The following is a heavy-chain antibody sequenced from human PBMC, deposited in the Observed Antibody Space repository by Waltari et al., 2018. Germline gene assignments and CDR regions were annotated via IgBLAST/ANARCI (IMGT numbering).Heavy chain of an antibody. CDR2: FERDDAET. J-gene: IGHJ4*02. V-gene: IGHV1-24*01. CDR3: ATVPMCLLGARTTRRRCVAP. CDR1: AYTLTVLS. Sequence: VWLVQSGAEVNQPRASGNASCHVSAYTLTVLSIPWARPPPRKGLEWMGGFERDDAETIYATKYLRRVTRAEETSTETAYMELSSRRSEDTAVYNCATVPMCLLGARTTRRRCVAPGGQGTLVT. D-gene: IGHD1-7*01.